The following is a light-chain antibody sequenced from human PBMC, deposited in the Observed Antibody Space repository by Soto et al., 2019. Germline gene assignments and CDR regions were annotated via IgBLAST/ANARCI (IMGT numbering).Light chain of an antibody. V-gene: IGLV3-21*02. CDR1: NIASQS. Sequence: SYELTQPPSVSVAPGQTARIACGGDNIASQSVHWYQQKPGQAPVLVVYDDSARPSGISERFSGSNSANTAALTISGLQADDEADYYCSSYRSSSTWVFGGGTKLTVL. CDR3: SSYRSSSTWV. J-gene: IGLJ3*02. CDR2: DDS.